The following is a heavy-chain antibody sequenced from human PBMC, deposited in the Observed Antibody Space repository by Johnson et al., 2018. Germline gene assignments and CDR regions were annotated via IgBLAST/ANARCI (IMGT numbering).Heavy chain of an antibody. Sequence: VQLQESGGGLVQPGGSLRLPCATSGFTFRTKYMSWVRQAPGKGLEWISVIYSDDATYYTDPVKGRFTISRDNAKNTLYLQMNSLRAEDTAVYYCAKDPYSNSWYKFFHHWDQGTLGTVSS. V-gene: IGHV3-53*01. CDR3: AKDPYSNSWYKFFHH. D-gene: IGHD6-13*01. CDR2: IYSDDAT. CDR1: GFTFRTKY. J-gene: IGHJ1*01.